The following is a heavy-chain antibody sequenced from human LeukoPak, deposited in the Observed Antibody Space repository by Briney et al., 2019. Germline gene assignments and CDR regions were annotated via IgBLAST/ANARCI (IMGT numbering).Heavy chain of an antibody. D-gene: IGHD6-19*01. J-gene: IGHJ4*02. Sequence: GRALILSCAASGFTFHDYAMHWVRQAPGKGLERVSGMSWSSGIIGDAGAVKGRFNIYRDNAKNSLYLQMNSLRAEDMALYYCAKGYSSGWGPFAYWGQGTLVTVSS. V-gene: IGHV3-9*03. CDR3: AKGYSSGWGPFAY. CDR2: MSWSSGII. CDR1: GFTFHDYA.